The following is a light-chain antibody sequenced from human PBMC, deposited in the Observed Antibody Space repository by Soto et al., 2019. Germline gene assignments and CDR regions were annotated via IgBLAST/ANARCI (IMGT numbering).Light chain of an antibody. CDR2: DAS. V-gene: IGKV3-11*01. CDR1: QSVSSD. CDR3: QQRSKWPVT. J-gene: IGKJ4*01. Sequence: EILLTQSPGTLSLSPGERATLSCRASQSVSSDYIAWYQQKPGQAPRLLIYDASNRATGTPARFSGSGSGTDFTLTISSLEAEDFALYYCQQRSKWPVTFGGGTKVEIK.